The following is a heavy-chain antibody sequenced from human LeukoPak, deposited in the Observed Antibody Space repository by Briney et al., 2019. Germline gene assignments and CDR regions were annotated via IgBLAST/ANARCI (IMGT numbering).Heavy chain of an antibody. CDR3: ARVVVVPAAGAKWFDP. J-gene: IGHJ5*02. V-gene: IGHV1-18*01. D-gene: IGHD2-2*01. Sequence: GASVKVSCKASGYTFTSYGISWVRQAPGQGLEWMGWISAYNGNTNYAQKLQSRVTMTTDTSTSTAYMELRSLRSDDTAVYYCARVVVVPAAGAKWFDPWGQGTLVTVSS. CDR2: ISAYNGNT. CDR1: GYTFTSYG.